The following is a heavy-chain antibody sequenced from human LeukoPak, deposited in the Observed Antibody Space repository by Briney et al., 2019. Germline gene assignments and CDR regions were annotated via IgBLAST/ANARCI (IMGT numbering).Heavy chain of an antibody. V-gene: IGHV4-59*01. J-gene: IGHJ4*02. CDR1: GGSISSYY. CDR2: IYYSGST. D-gene: IGHD4-17*01. Sequence: SETLSLTCTVSGGSISSYYWSWIRQPPGKGLEWIGYIYYSGSTNYNPSLKSRVTISVDTSKNQFSLKLSSVTAADTAVYYCAKIDDYGDYVEDYWGQGTLVTVSS. CDR3: AKIDDYGDYVEDY.